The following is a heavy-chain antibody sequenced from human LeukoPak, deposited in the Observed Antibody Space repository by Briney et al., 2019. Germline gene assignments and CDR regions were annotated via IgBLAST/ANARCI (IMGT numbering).Heavy chain of an antibody. CDR1: GFTFSSYA. Sequence: PGGSLRLSCAASGFTFSSYAMSWVRQAPGKGPEWVSAISGSGGSTYYADSVKGRFTISRDNSKNTLYLQMNSLRAEDTAVYYCAKDPRGRIVGATYSDYWGQGTLVTVSS. CDR2: ISGSGGST. V-gene: IGHV3-23*01. CDR3: AKDPRGRIVGATYSDY. J-gene: IGHJ4*02. D-gene: IGHD1-26*01.